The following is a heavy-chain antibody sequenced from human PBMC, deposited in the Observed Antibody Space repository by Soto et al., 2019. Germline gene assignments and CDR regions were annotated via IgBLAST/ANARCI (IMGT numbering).Heavy chain of an antibody. CDR3: TRRLPSYDAFDI. V-gene: IGHV3-73*01. CDR1: GFTFSGSA. D-gene: IGHD3-10*01. CDR2: IRSKANSYAT. Sequence: GESLKISCAASGFTFSGSAMHWVRQASGKGLEWVGRIRSKANSYATAYAASVKGRFTISRDDSKNTAYLQMNSLKTEDTAVYYCTRRLPSYDAFDIWGQGTMVTVSS. J-gene: IGHJ3*02.